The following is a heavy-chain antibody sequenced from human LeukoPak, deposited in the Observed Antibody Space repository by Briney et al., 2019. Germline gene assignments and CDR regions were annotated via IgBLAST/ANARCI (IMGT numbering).Heavy chain of an antibody. CDR2: IYYSGST. V-gene: IGHV4-59*08. Sequence: SETLSLTCTVSGGSISSYYWSWIRQPPGKGLEWIGYIYYSGSTNYNPSLKSRVTISVDTSKNQFSLKLSSVTAADTAVCYCARQGSYYYDSSGYWYFDYWGQGTLVTVSS. CDR3: ARQGSYYYDSSGYWYFDY. D-gene: IGHD3-22*01. CDR1: GGSISSYY. J-gene: IGHJ4*02.